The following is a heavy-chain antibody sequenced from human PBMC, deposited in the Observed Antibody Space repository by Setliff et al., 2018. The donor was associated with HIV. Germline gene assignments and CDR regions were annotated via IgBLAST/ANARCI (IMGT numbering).Heavy chain of an antibody. J-gene: IGHJ6*03. Sequence: GGSLRLSCVVSGFSFEKFWMNWVRQAPGKGLEWVANIKNDGSEKFYADSVKGRFTISRDNAKNSLYLQMNSLRAEDTAFYYCAKLVVGFSGSSAYMDVWGKGTTVTVSS. V-gene: IGHV3-7*03. D-gene: IGHD1-26*01. CDR3: AKLVVGFSGSSAYMDV. CDR1: GFSFEKFW. CDR2: IKNDGSEK.